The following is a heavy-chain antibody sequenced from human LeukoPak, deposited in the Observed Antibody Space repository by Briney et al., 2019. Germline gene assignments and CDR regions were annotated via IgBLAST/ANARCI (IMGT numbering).Heavy chain of an antibody. CDR3: ARRRAATIDY. J-gene: IGHJ4*02. CDR2: MYYSESS. D-gene: IGHD6-25*01. Sequence: SETLSLTCAVYGGSFSGYYWGWIRQPPGKGLEWIGTMYYSESSYCNPSLKTRVTISVDTSKNQFSLKLSSVTAADTAVYYCARRRAATIDYWGQGTLVTVSS. CDR1: GGSFSGYY. V-gene: IGHV4-34*01.